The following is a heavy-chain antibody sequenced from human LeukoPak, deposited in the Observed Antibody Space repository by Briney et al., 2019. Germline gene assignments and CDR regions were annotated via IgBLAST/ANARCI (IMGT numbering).Heavy chain of an antibody. V-gene: IGHV6-1*01. Sequence: SQTLSLTCALSGDSFSSNSAAWNWLRQSPWRGLEWLISTYYRSKWYHDYAVSVISRITINPETSKNQFSLQLNSVTPEDTAVYYCAGSLGYCTSNVCYLKYWGQGTLVTVSS. CDR3: AGSLGYCTSNVCYLKY. D-gene: IGHD2-8*01. CDR1: GDSFSSNSAA. J-gene: IGHJ4*02. CDR2: TYYRSKWYH.